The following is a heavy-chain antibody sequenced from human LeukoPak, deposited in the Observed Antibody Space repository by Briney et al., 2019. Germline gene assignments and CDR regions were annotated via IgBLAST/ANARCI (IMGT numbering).Heavy chain of an antibody. J-gene: IGHJ4*02. CDR1: GFTFSSYE. V-gene: IGHV4-38-2*01. Sequence: GSLRLSCAASGFTFSSYEMNWVRQAPGKGLEWIGSIYHSGSTYYNPSLKSRVTISVDTSKNQFSLKLSSVTAADTAVYYCARHKYSGSFDYWGQGTLVTVSS. D-gene: IGHD1-26*01. CDR3: ARHKYSGSFDY. CDR2: IYHSGST.